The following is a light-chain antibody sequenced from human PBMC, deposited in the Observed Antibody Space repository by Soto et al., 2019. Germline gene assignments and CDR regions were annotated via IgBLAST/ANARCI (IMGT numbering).Light chain of an antibody. CDR1: SSDVGGYNY. CDR2: EVS. Sequence: QSALTQPASVTGSPGQSITISCTGTSSDVGGYNYVSWYQQHPGKAPKLMIYEVSNRPSGVSNRFSGSKSGNTASLTISGLRAEDEADYYCSSYTTPSTVIFGGGTKLTVL. CDR3: SSYTTPSTVI. V-gene: IGLV2-14*01. J-gene: IGLJ2*01.